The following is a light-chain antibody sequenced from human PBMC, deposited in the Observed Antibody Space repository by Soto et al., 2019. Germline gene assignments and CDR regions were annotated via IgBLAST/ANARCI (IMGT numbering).Light chain of an antibody. J-gene: IGKJ1*01. CDR3: QQHNNWPST. CDR1: QSVTNN. CDR2: GAS. V-gene: IGKV3-15*01. Sequence: EIVLTQSPGTLSLSPGERATLSCRASQSVTNNLAWYQQKPGQAPRLLIYGASSRATGIPARFSGSGSGTEFTLTISSLQSEDFAVYYCQQHNNWPSTFGQGTK.